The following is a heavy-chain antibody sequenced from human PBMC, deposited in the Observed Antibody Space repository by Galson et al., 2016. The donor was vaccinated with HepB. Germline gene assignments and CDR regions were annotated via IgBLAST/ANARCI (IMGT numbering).Heavy chain of an antibody. CDR1: GDSVSSNSAT. J-gene: IGHJ4*02. V-gene: IGHV6-1*01. D-gene: IGHD2-15*01. Sequence: CAISGDSVSSNSATWNWIRQSPSRGLGWLGRTYYRSKWYNDYALSVKSRITINPDTSKNQFSLQLNSVTPEDTAVYYCARGHLVVPFSFYFDYWGQGSLVTVSS. CDR3: ARGHLVVPFSFYFDY. CDR2: TYYRSKWYN.